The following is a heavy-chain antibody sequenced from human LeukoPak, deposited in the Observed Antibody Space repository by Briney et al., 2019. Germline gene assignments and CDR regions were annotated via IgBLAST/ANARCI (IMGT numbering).Heavy chain of an antibody. Sequence: GGSLRLSCAASGLIFSSFWMSWVRQAPGKGLEWVANIKQDGSDKYSVDSVKGRFTISRDNAKNSLYLQMNSLRAEDTAVYYCARDAVDTANAVWGQGTTVTVSS. D-gene: IGHD5-18*01. CDR2: IKQDGSDK. CDR3: ARDAVDTANAV. J-gene: IGHJ6*02. CDR1: GLIFSSFW. V-gene: IGHV3-7*01.